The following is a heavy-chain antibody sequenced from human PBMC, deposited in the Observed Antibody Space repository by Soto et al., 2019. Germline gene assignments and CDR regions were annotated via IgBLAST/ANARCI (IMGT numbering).Heavy chain of an antibody. J-gene: IGHJ4*02. CDR3: VKDRYSWNGGGDC. CDR1: GFTFSSSA. CDR2: ISSNGDST. D-gene: IGHD1-20*01. V-gene: IGHV3-64D*06. Sequence: PGGSLRLSCSASGFTFSSSAMHWVRQAPGKGLEYVSVISSNGDSTYYADSVKDRFTISRDNSKNTLYLQVSSLRAEDTAVYYCVKDRYSWNGGGDCWGQGTLVTVSS.